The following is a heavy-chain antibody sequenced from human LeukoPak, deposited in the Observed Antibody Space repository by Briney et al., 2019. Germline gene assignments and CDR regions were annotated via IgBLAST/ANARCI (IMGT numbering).Heavy chain of an antibody. CDR2: ISYDGSNK. V-gene: IGHV3-30*04. Sequence: PGRSLRLSCAASGFTFSSYAMHWVRQAPGKGLEWVAVISYDGSNKYYADSVKGRFTISRDNSKNTLYLQMNSLRAEDTAVYYCARDKGSSWQQNFDYWGQGTLVTVSS. CDR3: ARDKGSSWQQNFDY. J-gene: IGHJ4*02. D-gene: IGHD6-13*01. CDR1: GFTFSSYA.